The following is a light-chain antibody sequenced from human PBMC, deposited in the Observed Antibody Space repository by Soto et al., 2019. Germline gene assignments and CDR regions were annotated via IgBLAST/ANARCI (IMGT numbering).Light chain of an antibody. V-gene: IGLV2-11*01. J-gene: IGLJ1*01. Sequence: QSALTQPRSVSGSPGQSVTISCTGTSSDVGGYNYVSWYQHHPGKAPKLMIYDVDKRPSGGPGRFSGSKSGNTASLTISGLQAEDEADYYCCSYAGSYPFVFGTGTKLTV. CDR1: SSDVGGYNY. CDR3: CSYAGSYPFV. CDR2: DVD.